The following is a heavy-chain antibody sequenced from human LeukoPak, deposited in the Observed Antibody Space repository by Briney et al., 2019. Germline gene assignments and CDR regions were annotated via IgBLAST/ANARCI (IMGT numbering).Heavy chain of an antibody. CDR1: GGSFSNYY. CDR3: ARRWNYGRNYYIDV. CDR2: INDSGRT. J-gene: IGHJ6*03. V-gene: IGHV4-34*01. Sequence: SETLSLTCAVYGGSFSNYYWSWMRQPPGRGLEWIGEINDSGRTNYNPSLMSRVTVSVDTSKNQFSLRLTSVTATDTAVYYCARRWNYGRNYYIDVWGNGATVSVSS. D-gene: IGHD1-7*01.